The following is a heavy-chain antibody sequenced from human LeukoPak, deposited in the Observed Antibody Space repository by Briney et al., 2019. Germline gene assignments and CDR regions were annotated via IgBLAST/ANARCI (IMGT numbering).Heavy chain of an antibody. CDR3: AKPGIAARGYFYYYMDV. CDR2: ISGSGGAT. Sequence: PGGSLRLSCAASGFSFSSYAMSWVRQAPRKGLEWVSAISGSGGATYYADSVRGRFTVSRDNSKNTLYLQMDRLRAEDTAVYYCAKPGIAARGYFYYYMDVWGKGTTVTVSS. J-gene: IGHJ6*03. CDR1: GFSFSSYA. V-gene: IGHV3-23*01. D-gene: IGHD6-6*01.